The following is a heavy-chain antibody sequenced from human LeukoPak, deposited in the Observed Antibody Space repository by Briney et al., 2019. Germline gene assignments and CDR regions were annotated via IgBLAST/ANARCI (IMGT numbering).Heavy chain of an antibody. J-gene: IGHJ4*02. D-gene: IGHD2-2*01. CDR3: AKDARPLGYCSSTSCLFDY. Sequence: GGSLRLSCAASGFTFSSYAMSWVRQAPGKGLEWVAFIRYDGSNKYYADSVKGRFTISRDNSKNTLYLQMNSLRAEDTAVYYCAKDARPLGYCSSTSCLFDYWGQGTLVTVSS. CDR1: GFTFSSYA. V-gene: IGHV3-30*02. CDR2: IRYDGSNK.